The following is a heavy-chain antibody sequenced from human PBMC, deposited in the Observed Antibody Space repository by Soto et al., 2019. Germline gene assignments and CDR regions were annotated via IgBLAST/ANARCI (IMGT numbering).Heavy chain of an antibody. Sequence: GGSLRLSCAASGFTFSSYAMSWVRQAPGKGLECISVISGGGGSKYYADSVKGRFTISRDNSKNTLYLQMNSLRAEDTAVYYCAKVAFCGGGDCAPNDYWGQGTLVTVSS. V-gene: IGHV3-23*01. J-gene: IGHJ4*02. CDR2: ISGGGGSK. D-gene: IGHD2-21*02. CDR1: GFTFSSYA. CDR3: AKVAFCGGGDCAPNDY.